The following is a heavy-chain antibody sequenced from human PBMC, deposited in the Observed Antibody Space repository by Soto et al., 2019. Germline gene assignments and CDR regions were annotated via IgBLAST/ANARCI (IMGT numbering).Heavy chain of an antibody. J-gene: IGHJ6*02. CDR3: ARGEYSSSSDYYYYGMDV. Sequence: GGSLRLSCAASGFTFSSYWMHWVRQAPGKGLVWVSRINSDGSSTSYADSVKGRFTISRDNAKNTLYLQMNSLRAEDTAVYYCARGEYSSSSDYYYYGMDVWGQGTTVTVSS. CDR2: INSDGSST. CDR1: GFTFSSYW. D-gene: IGHD6-6*01. V-gene: IGHV3-74*01.